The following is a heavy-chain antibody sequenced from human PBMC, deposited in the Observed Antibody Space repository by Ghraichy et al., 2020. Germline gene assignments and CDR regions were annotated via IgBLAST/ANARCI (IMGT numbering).Heavy chain of an antibody. CDR1: GFSLRTSGVG. D-gene: IGHD3-10*01. V-gene: IGHV2-5*01. J-gene: IGHJ5*01. Sequence: SGPTLVKPTQTLTLTCTFSGFSLRTSGVGVGWIRQPPGKALEWLALIYWNDDKHYNPSLKSRLTITRDTSKNQVVLTMTNMDPVDTATYYCAHSPFYGSVASWGQGTLVTVSS. CDR3: AHSPFYGSVAS. CDR2: IYWNDDK.